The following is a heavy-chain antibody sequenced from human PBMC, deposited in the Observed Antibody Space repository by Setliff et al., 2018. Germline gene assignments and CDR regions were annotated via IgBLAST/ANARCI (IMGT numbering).Heavy chain of an antibody. CDR1: GYMFTSSG. Sequence: ASVKVSCKASGYMFTSSGISWVRQAPGQGLEWMGWISGFNGVTKYTQKLQGRVNMATDTATNMAYTELNSLRSDDTSVYFFALTTLSLCSGGSCPNAFDIWGQVTMVTVSS. D-gene: IGHD2-15*01. V-gene: IGHV1-18*01. CDR3: ALTTLSLCSGGSCPNAFDI. J-gene: IGHJ3*02. CDR2: ISGFNGVT.